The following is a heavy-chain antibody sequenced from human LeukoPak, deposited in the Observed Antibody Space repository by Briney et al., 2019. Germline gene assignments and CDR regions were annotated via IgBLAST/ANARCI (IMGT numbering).Heavy chain of an antibody. CDR2: ISGSTSNI. CDR1: GFTFTTYS. Sequence: PGGSLRLSYAASGFTFTTYSMNWVRQAPGKGLEWVSYISGSTSNIKYADSVIGRFTISRDNAKNSLYLQMNSLRDEDTAVYYCARDLYGDYSFDYWGQGTLVTVSS. J-gene: IGHJ4*02. V-gene: IGHV3-48*02. CDR3: ARDLYGDYSFDY. D-gene: IGHD4-17*01.